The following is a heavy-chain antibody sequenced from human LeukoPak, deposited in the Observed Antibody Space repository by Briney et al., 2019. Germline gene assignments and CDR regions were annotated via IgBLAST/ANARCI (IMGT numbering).Heavy chain of an antibody. V-gene: IGHV3-21*01. Sequence: GGSLRLSCAASGFVFSSYSFNWVRQAPGKGLEWVASVNTVSSYIYYADSVRGRFTISRDNAKNSVLLQMNSLRAEDMAMYYGVRLRRNSDSSGYFYYYDNWGQGTLVTVSS. D-gene: IGHD3-22*01. CDR3: VRLRRNSDSSGYFYYYDN. J-gene: IGHJ4*02. CDR1: GFVFSSYS. CDR2: VNTVSSYI.